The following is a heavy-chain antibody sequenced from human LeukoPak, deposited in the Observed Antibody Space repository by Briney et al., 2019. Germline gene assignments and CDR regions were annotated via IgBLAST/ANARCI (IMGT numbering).Heavy chain of an antibody. CDR2: IYYSGST. CDR3: ARGSALGIAARRYSAYNWFDP. V-gene: IGHV4-59*12. CDR1: GGSISSYY. Sequence: SETLSLTCTVSGGSISSYYWSWIRQPPGKGLEWIGYIYYSGSTNYNPSLKSRVTISVDTSKNQFSLKLSSVTAADTAVYYCARGSALGIAARRYSAYNWFDPWGQGTLVTVSS. J-gene: IGHJ5*02. D-gene: IGHD6-6*01.